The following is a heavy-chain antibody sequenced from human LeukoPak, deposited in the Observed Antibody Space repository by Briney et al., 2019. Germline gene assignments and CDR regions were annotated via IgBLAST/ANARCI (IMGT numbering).Heavy chain of an antibody. CDR3: ARDLDRWSSGWHDY. CDR1: GYTFTSYG. V-gene: IGHV1-18*01. D-gene: IGHD6-19*01. CDR2: ISAYNGNT. J-gene: IGHJ4*02. Sequence: GASVKVSCKASGYTFTSYGISWVRQAPGQGLEWMGWISAYNGNTNYAQKLQGRVTMTTDTSTSTAYMELRSLRSDDTAVYYCARDLDRWSSGWHDYWGQGTLVTVSS.